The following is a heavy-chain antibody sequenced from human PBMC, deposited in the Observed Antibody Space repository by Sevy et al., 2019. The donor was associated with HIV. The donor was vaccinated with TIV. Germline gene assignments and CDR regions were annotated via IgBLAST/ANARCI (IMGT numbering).Heavy chain of an antibody. CDR3: ARAISYYYDSSGYYWGYYFDY. Sequence: ASVKVSCKASGYTFTGYYMHWVRQAHGQGLEWMGWINPNSGGTNYAQKFQGWVTMTRDTSISTAYMELSRLRSDDTAVYYCARAISYYYDSSGYYWGYYFDYWGQGTLVTVSS. CDR2: INPNSGGT. D-gene: IGHD3-22*01. J-gene: IGHJ4*02. V-gene: IGHV1-2*04. CDR1: GYTFTGYY.